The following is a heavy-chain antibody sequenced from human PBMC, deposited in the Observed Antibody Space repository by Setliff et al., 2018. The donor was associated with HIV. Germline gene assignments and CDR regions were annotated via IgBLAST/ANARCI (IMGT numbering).Heavy chain of an antibody. V-gene: IGHV1-3*03. CDR1: GFTFSRYA. Sequence: GASVKVSCKASGFTFSRYAMHWVRQAPGQRLEWMGWINAGNGNTKYSQEFQGRVTITRDTSASTAYMELSSLKSEDMAVYYCARDGYYNFWTAPPPIDYWGQGTLVTVSS. D-gene: IGHD3-3*01. CDR2: INAGNGNT. CDR3: ARDGYYNFWTAPPPIDY. J-gene: IGHJ4*02.